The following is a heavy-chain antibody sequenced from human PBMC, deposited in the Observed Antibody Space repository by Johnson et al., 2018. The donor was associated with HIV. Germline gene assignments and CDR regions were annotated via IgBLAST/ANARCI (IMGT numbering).Heavy chain of an antibody. CDR1: GFAVSGYY. CDR3: ARACRDGYTCDVFDI. J-gene: IGHJ3*02. Sequence: VQLVESGGGLVRPGGSLRLSCVASGFAVSGYYMSWVRQAPGKGLEWVSVLFSGDTTYYADSVNGRFPISRDNSKNTLYLQMNSLRAEDTAVYYCARACRDGYTCDVFDIWGQGTLVTVSS. CDR2: LFSGDTT. V-gene: IGHV3-66*01. D-gene: IGHD5-24*01.